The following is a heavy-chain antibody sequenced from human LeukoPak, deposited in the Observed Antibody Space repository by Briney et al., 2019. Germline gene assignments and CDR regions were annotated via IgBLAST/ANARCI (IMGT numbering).Heavy chain of an antibody. CDR2: ISGSGDNT. V-gene: IGHV3-23*01. CDR1: GFTFSSYA. Sequence: GGSLRLSCAASGFTFSSYAMSWVRQAPGKGLEWVSGISGSGDNTYYADSVKGRFTISRDNSKNTLYLQMNSLRAEDTAVYYCAKPRIGYYNFDYWGQGTLVTVSS. J-gene: IGHJ4*02. D-gene: IGHD3-3*01. CDR3: AKPRIGYYNFDY.